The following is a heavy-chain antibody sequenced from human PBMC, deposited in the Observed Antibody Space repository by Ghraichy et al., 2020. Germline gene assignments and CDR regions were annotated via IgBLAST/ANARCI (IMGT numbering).Heavy chain of an antibody. Sequence: SETLSLTCAVSGGSISSSNWWSWFRQPPVKGLELIGEIYHSWSTNYNPSLKSRVTISVDTSNNQFSLKLSSVTAADTAVYYCARVVYSSSWSIPFIDYWGQGTLVAVSS. CDR1: GGSISSSNW. D-gene: IGHD6-13*01. V-gene: IGHV4-4*02. J-gene: IGHJ4*02. CDR3: ARVVYSSSWSIPFIDY. CDR2: IYHSWST.